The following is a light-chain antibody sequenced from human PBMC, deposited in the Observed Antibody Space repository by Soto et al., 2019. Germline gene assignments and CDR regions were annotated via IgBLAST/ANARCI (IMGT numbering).Light chain of an antibody. J-gene: IGLJ2*01. CDR2: DVS. CDR3: SSYTSSRTYVV. CDR1: SSDVGGYNY. Sequence: QSALTQPASVSGSPGQSITISCTGTSSDVGGYNYVSGYQQHPGKAPKLMIYDVSNRPSGVSNRFSGSKSGNTASLTISGLQAEDEADYYCSSYTSSRTYVVFGGGTKLTVL. V-gene: IGLV2-14*01.